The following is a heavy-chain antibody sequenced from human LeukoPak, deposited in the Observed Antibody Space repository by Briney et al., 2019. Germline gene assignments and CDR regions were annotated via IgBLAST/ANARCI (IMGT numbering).Heavy chain of an antibody. Sequence: SETLSLTCTVSGGSISSYYWSWIRQPAGKGLEWIGRIYTSGSTNYRPSLKSRVTMSVDTSKNQFSLKLSSVTAADTAVYYCAREGWPHFSNPFDHWGQGTLVTVSS. D-gene: IGHD4-11*01. V-gene: IGHV4-4*07. CDR1: GGSISSYY. CDR2: IYTSGST. CDR3: AREGWPHFSNPFDH. J-gene: IGHJ4*02.